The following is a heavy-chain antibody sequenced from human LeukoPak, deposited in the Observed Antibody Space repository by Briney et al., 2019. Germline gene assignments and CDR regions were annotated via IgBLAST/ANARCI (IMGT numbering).Heavy chain of an antibody. CDR3: ARGRGLGVVSPYFAY. V-gene: IGHV3-53*01. Sequence: GGSLRLSCVVSGFSVSNNYIIWVRQAPGNGRERGSVVYGDGRTSHSASVRGRFTISRDNSKNIVSVQMNNLRAEDTAVYYCARGRGLGVVSPYFAYWGQGTLVTVSS. CDR2: VYGDGRT. CDR1: GFSVSNNY. D-gene: IGHD3-3*01. J-gene: IGHJ4*02.